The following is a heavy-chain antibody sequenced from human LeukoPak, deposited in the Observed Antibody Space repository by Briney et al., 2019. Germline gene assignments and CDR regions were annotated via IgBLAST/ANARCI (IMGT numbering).Heavy chain of an antibody. CDR2: IYHSGNT. Sequence: SGTLSLTGAVSGGSISSSNWWSWVRQPPGKGLEWMGEIYHSGNTNYNSSLKSRITISVDKSKNQLSLKLSSVTAADTAVYYCARGTAAAGNFEYWGQGTLVTVSS. V-gene: IGHV4-4*02. D-gene: IGHD6-13*01. CDR3: ARGTAAAGNFEY. J-gene: IGHJ4*02. CDR1: GGSISSSNW.